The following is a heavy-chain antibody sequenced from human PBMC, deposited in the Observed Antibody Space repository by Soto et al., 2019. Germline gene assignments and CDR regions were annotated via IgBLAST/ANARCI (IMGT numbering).Heavy chain of an antibody. Sequence: EVQLLEIGGGLVQPGESVRLSCVVSGFAFSSYPMTWVRQAPGKGLEWVSGISSSGGSTYYGDSAKGRFTISRDNSKNTLYLQMNSLRAEDTAIYYCARASGNCSSTTCYGDYWGQGILVTVSS. V-gene: IGHV3-23*01. CDR1: GFAFSSYP. CDR2: ISSSGGST. CDR3: ARASGNCSSTTCYGDY. D-gene: IGHD2-2*01. J-gene: IGHJ4*02.